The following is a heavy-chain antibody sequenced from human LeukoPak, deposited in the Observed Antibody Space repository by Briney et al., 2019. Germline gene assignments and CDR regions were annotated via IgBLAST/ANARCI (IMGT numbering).Heavy chain of an antibody. D-gene: IGHD6-13*01. CDR1: GDSIRSNNYY. Sequence: SETLSLTCTVSGDSIRSNNYYWGWIRQPPGKGLEWIGSIYDTGSTFYNPSLKSRVTISVDTSKNQFSLKLSSVTAADTAVYYCASSYSSSLTRKFDYWGQGTLVSVSS. CDR3: ASSYSSSLTRKFDY. V-gene: IGHV4-39*07. CDR2: IYDTGST. J-gene: IGHJ4*02.